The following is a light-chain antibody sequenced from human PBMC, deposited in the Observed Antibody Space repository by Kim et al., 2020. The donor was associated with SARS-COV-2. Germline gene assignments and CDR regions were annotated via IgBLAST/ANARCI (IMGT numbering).Light chain of an antibody. CDR2: GKN. J-gene: IGLJ2*01. Sequence: SSELTQEPAVSVALGQTVRITCQGDSLRTYYASWFQHKPGQAPILVIYGKNNRPSGIPDRFSGSSSGNTASLTVTGAQAVDEADYYCNSRDNSGDHVIFGGGTKLIVL. V-gene: IGLV3-19*01. CDR1: SLRTYY. CDR3: NSRDNSGDHVI.